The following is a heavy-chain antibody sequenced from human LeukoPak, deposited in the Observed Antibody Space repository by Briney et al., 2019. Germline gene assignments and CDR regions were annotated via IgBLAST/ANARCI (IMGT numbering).Heavy chain of an antibody. J-gene: IGHJ4*02. CDR3: AKDMVRGLIINIPFDY. CDR2: VSGSGGST. V-gene: IGHV3-23*01. D-gene: IGHD3-10*01. Sequence: PGGSPRLSCAASEFTFSNYAMSWVRQAPGKGLEWVSAVSGSGGSTYYADSVKGRFTISRDNSKNTLYLQMNSLRAEDTAVYYCAKDMVRGLIINIPFDYWGQGTLVTVSS. CDR1: EFTFSNYA.